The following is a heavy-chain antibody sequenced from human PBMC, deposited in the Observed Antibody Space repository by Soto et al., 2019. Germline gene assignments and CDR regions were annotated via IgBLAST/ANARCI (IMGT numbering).Heavy chain of an antibody. J-gene: IGHJ4*02. CDR2: ISAYNGNN. V-gene: IGHV1-18*01. CDR3: ARGGTPIDY. Sequence: QVQLVQSGAEVKKPGASVKVSCKASGYTFTNFGISWVRQAPGQGLEWMGWISAYNGNNNYPQNSHGRATMTTDTSTSTAYTELRSPRSDDTAVYYGARGGTPIDYWGQGTLVTVSS. D-gene: IGHD2-15*01. CDR1: GYTFTNFG.